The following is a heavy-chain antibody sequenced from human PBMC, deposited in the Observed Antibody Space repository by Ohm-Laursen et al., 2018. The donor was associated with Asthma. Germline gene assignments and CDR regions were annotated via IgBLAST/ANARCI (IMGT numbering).Heavy chain of an antibody. D-gene: IGHD4-11*01. J-gene: IGHJ4*02. V-gene: IGHV4-39*01. Sequence: SGALSLTCTVSGASIISSRYFWGWFRQSPGKGLEWIGTIHYSGSTNYNPSLRGRVIMFVDTSRNQFSLQWHSVTAPDTAVYYCASLPTDYSIDFWGQGTLVTVSS. CDR3: ASLPTDYSIDF. CDR1: GASIISSRYF. CDR2: IHYSGST.